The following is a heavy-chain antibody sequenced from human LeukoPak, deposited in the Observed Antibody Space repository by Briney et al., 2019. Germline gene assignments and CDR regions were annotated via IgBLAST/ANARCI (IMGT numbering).Heavy chain of an antibody. CDR3: ARGSYYYGSGWAAFDI. CDR2: IIPIFGTA. J-gene: IGHJ3*02. V-gene: IGHV1-69*05. CDR1: GGTFSSYA. D-gene: IGHD3-10*01. Sequence: GASVKVSCKASGGTFSSYAISWVRQAPGQGLEWMGGIIPIFGTANYAQKFQGRVTITTDESTRTAYMELSSLRSEDTAVYYCARGSYYYGSGWAAFDIWGQGTMVTVSS.